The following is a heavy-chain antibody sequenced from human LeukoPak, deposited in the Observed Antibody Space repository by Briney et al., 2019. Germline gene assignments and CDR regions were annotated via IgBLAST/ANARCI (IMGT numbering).Heavy chain of an antibody. CDR1: GFTFSSYS. CDR2: ISSSSSYI. Sequence: WALRHSCVASGFTFSSYSMNGVRLAPGKGVEWVSSISSSSSYIYYADSVTGRSTISRDNAKNSLYLQMNSLRAEDTAVYYCARDSAMAAGRGYWGQGTLVTVSS. D-gene: IGHD5-18*01. CDR3: ARDSAMAAGRGY. J-gene: IGHJ4*02. V-gene: IGHV3-21*01.